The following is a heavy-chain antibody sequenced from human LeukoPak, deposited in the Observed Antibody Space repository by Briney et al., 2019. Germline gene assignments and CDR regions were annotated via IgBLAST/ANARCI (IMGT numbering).Heavy chain of an antibody. J-gene: IGHJ4*02. CDR2: IYHSGST. D-gene: IGHD3-22*01. CDR3: ARFGEYYYDSSGYYYEPYYFGY. V-gene: IGHV4-38-2*01. CDR1: GYSISSGYY. Sequence: PSETLSLTCAVSGYSISSGYYWGWIRQPPGKRLEWIGSIYHSGSTYYNPSLKSRVTISVDTSKNQFSLKLSSVTAADTAVYYCARFGEYYYDSSGYYYEPYYFGYWGQGTLVTVSS.